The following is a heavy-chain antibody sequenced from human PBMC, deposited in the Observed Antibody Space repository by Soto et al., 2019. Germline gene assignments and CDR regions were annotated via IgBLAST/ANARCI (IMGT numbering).Heavy chain of an antibody. CDR2: IYYSGST. Sequence: ETLSLTCTVSGGSISSSSYYWGWIRQPPGKGLEWIGSIYYSGSTYYNPSLKSRVTISVDTSKNQFSLKLSSVTAADTAVYYCARHGSGSYYTRHFYYYGMDVWGQGTTVTVSS. CDR3: ARHGSGSYYTRHFYYYGMDV. V-gene: IGHV4-39*01. D-gene: IGHD3-10*01. CDR1: GGSISSSSYY. J-gene: IGHJ6*02.